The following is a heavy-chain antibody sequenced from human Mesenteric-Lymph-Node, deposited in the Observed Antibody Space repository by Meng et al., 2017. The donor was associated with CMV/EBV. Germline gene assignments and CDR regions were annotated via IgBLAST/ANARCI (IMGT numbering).Heavy chain of an antibody. Sequence: GGSLRLSCAVYGGSFSVYYWSWIRQPPGKGLEWVSYISSSSTDIYDADSVKGRFTISRDNAKNSLYLQMNSLRAEDTALYHCARVVRGYRGSPFDYWGQGTLVTVSS. J-gene: IGHJ4*02. D-gene: IGHD3-22*01. V-gene: IGHV3-11*05. CDR2: ISSSSTDI. CDR1: GGSFSVYY. CDR3: ARVVRGYRGSPFDY.